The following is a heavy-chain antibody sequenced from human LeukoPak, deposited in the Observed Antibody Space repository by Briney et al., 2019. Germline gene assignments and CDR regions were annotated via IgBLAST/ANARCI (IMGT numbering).Heavy chain of an antibody. Sequence: QTGGSLRLSCAASGFTSSSYSMNWVRQAPGKGLEWVSYISSSSSTIYYADSVKGRFTISRDNAKNSLYLQMNSLRAEDTAVYFCAKDPSTMGGYFLDSWGQGTLVTVSS. J-gene: IGHJ4*02. V-gene: IGHV3-48*01. CDR1: GFTSSSYS. CDR2: ISSSSSTI. D-gene: IGHD4/OR15-4a*01. CDR3: AKDPSTMGGYFLDS.